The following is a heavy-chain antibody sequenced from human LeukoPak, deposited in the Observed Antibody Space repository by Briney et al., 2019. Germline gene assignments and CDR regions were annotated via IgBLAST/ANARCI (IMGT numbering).Heavy chain of an antibody. D-gene: IGHD6-13*01. Sequence: GGSLRLSCAASGFTFSNFAMMWVRQAPGTGLQWVSTITGYGATFYADSVRGRFTIFRDTSMNTLYLQMNSLGAEDTAVYYCAKGAAAGKVDWFDPWGQGTLVTVSS. CDR2: ITGYGAT. CDR1: GFTFSNFA. V-gene: IGHV3-23*01. J-gene: IGHJ5*02. CDR3: AKGAAAGKVDWFDP.